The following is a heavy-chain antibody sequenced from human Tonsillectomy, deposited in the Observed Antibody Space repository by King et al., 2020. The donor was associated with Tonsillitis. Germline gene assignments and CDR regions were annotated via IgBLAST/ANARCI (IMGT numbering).Heavy chain of an antibody. V-gene: IGHV1-2*02. Sequence: VQLVESGAEVKKPGASVKVSCTASGYTFTGYYMHWVRQAPGQGLEWMGWINPNSGGTNYAQKFQGRVTMTRDTSISTAYMELSRLRSDDTAVYYCARDTYYYGSVSNWFDPWGQGTLVTVSS. J-gene: IGHJ5*02. CDR1: GYTFTGYY. D-gene: IGHD3-10*01. CDR3: ARDTYYYGSVSNWFDP. CDR2: INPNSGGT.